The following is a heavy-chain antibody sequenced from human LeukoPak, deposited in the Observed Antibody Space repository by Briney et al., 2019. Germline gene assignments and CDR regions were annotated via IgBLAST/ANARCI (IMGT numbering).Heavy chain of an antibody. CDR1: GYTFTSYY. CDR2: INPTGDST. V-gene: IGHV1-46*01. CDR3: ARYEYCSSKSCTDYDY. D-gene: IGHD2-2*01. J-gene: IGHJ4*02. Sequence: GASVKVSCKASGYTFTSYYMHWVRQAPGQGLEWMGLINPTGDSTGYAQKVQGRVTMTTDTSTSTAYMELRSLRSDDTAVYYCARYEYCSSKSCTDYDYWGQGTLVTVSS.